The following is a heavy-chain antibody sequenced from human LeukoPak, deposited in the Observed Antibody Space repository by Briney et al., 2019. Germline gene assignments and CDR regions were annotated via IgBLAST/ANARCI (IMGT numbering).Heavy chain of an antibody. Sequence: GGSLRLSCAASGFTFSSYAMSWVRQAPGKGLEWVGRIKSKTDGGTTDYAAPVKGRFTISRDDSKNTLYLQMNSLKTEDTAVYYCTTRAPYYDILTAFDYWGQGTLVTVSS. CDR3: TTRAPYYDILTAFDY. CDR1: GFTFSSYA. V-gene: IGHV3-15*01. D-gene: IGHD3-9*01. CDR2: IKSKTDGGTT. J-gene: IGHJ4*02.